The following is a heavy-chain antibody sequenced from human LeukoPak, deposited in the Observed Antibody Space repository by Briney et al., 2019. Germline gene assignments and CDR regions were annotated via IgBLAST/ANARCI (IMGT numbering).Heavy chain of an antibody. V-gene: IGHV1-24*01. CDR1: GYTLTELS. CDR2: FDPEAGET. CDR3: ATVVRQTNLKTNAFDI. J-gene: IGHJ3*02. Sequence: ASVRVSCKVSGYTLTELSMHWVRQAPGKGLEWMGGFDPEAGETIYAQKFQGRVTMTEDTSTDTAYMELSSLRSEDTAVYYCATVVRQTNLKTNAFDIWGQGTMVTVSS. D-gene: IGHD3-10*01.